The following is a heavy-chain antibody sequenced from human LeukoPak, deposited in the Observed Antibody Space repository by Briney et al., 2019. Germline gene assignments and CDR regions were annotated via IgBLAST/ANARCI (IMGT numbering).Heavy chain of an antibody. CDR2: IYPDDSDT. V-gene: IGHV5-51*01. J-gene: IGHJ4*02. D-gene: IGHD1-1*01. CDR1: GSSFTRNW. CDR3: ARPGTTGTTI. Sequence: GESLKISCTGYGSSFTRNWIGWVRQLPGKGLEWMGIIYPDDSDTRYSPSFQGQVTISADKSISTAFLQWSSLKASDTAMYFCARPGTTGTTIWGQGTLVTVSS.